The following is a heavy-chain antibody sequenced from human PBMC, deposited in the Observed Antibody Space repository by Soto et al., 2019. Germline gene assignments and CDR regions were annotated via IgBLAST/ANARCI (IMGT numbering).Heavy chain of an antibody. CDR1: GYTFTGYY. Sequence: SVQVSCTSSGYTFTGYYMHWVRQAPGQGLEWMGWINPNSGGTNYAQKFQGRVTMTRDTSISTAYMELSRLRSDDTAVYYCARIPAARNNWFDPWGKGTLVTVYS. V-gene: IGHV1-2*02. D-gene: IGHD2-2*01. CDR2: INPNSGGT. J-gene: IGHJ5*02. CDR3: ARIPAARNNWFDP.